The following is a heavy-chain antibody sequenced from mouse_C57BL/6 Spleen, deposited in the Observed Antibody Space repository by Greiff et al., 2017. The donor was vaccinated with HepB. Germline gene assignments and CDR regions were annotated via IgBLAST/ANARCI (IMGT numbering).Heavy chain of an antibody. CDR2: INPGSGGT. CDR3: ARGGYSVYWYFEV. Sequence: QVHVKQSGAELVRPGTSVKVSCKASGYAFTNYLIEWVKQRPGQGLEWIGVINPGSGGTNYNEKFKGKATLTAYKSSSTAYMQLSSLTSEDSAVYVCARGGYSVYWYFEVWGTGTTVTVSS. D-gene: IGHD2-3*01. J-gene: IGHJ1*03. CDR1: GYAFTNYL. V-gene: IGHV1-54*01.